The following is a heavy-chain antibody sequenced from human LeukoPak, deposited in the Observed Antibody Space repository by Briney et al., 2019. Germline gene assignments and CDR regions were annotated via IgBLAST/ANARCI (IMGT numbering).Heavy chain of an antibody. CDR3: ARGASRADY. V-gene: IGHV3-21*01. CDR2: ISSSSSYI. CDR1: GFTFRSYN. J-gene: IGHJ4*02. Sequence: PGGSLRLSCAASGFTFRSYNKNWVRQAPGKRPEWVSSISSSSSYIYYADSVKGRSTISRDNAKNSLYLQMNSLRAEDTALYYCARGASRADYWGQGTLVTVSS.